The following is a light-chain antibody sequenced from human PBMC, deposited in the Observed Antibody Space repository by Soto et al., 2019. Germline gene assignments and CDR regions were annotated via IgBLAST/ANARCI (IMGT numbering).Light chain of an antibody. Sequence: EIGLTQSPGTLSLSPGERATLSCRASQSVSSSYLAWYQQKPGQAPRPLIYGASSRAIGIPDRFSGSGSGTDFTLTISRLEPEDFAVYYCQQSGSSPWTFGQGTKVEIK. CDR3: QQSGSSPWT. CDR2: GAS. J-gene: IGKJ1*01. V-gene: IGKV3-20*01. CDR1: QSVSSSY.